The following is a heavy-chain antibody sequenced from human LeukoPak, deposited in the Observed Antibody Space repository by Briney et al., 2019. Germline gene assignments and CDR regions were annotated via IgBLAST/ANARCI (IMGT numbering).Heavy chain of an antibody. J-gene: IGHJ4*02. CDR3: ARAPEWELLSRLPLDY. CDR1: GYIFIGSG. Sequence: ASVTVSCKASGYIFIGSGISWVRQAPGQGLDWMGWISVYNGNTNYAQNFQGRVTITTNTSTSTDYMEPRSLRSDDTAVYYCARAPEWELLSRLPLDYWGQGTLVGVSS. V-gene: IGHV1-18*01. CDR2: ISVYNGNT. D-gene: IGHD1-26*01.